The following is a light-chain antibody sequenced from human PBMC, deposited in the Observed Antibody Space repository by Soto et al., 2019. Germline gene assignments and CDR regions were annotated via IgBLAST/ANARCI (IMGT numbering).Light chain of an antibody. CDR2: WAS. V-gene: IGKV4-1*01. CDR3: QQHYTTPRT. J-gene: IGKJ1*01. Sequence: EIVMTQSPDSLAVSLGERATINCKSSQSVLYSSNNKNYLAWYQQEPGQPPKVLIYWASTRESGVPDRFSGSGSGTDFTLTISSLQAEDVAVYYCQQHYTTPRTFGQGTKVEIK. CDR1: QSVLYSSNNKNY.